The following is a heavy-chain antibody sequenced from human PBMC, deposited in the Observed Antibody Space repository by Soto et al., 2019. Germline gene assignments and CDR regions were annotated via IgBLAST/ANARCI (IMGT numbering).Heavy chain of an antibody. Sequence: GGSLRLSCAASGFTFSSYWMHWVRQAPGKGLVWVSRINSDGSSTSYADSVKGRFTISRDNAKNTLYLRMNSLRAEDTAVYYCASRIGRYYDILTGPPGWFDPWGQGTLVTRLL. CDR3: ASRIGRYYDILTGPPGWFDP. D-gene: IGHD3-9*01. J-gene: IGHJ5*02. CDR1: GFTFSSYW. V-gene: IGHV3-74*01. CDR2: INSDGSST.